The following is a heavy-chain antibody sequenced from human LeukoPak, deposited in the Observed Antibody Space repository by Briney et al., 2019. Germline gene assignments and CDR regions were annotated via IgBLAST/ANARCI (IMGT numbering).Heavy chain of an antibody. CDR3: ARMGVDSNWFDS. CDR1: GFTFSNYW. J-gene: IGHJ5*01. Sequence: GGSLRLSCAASGFTFSNYWMSWVRQVPGKGLEWVSGITWNGETTAYADSVKGRFTISRDNVKNSLFLQMNSLTDEDTALYYCARMGVDSNWFDSWGQGTLVTVSS. V-gene: IGHV3-20*04. D-gene: IGHD3-9*01. CDR2: ITWNGETT.